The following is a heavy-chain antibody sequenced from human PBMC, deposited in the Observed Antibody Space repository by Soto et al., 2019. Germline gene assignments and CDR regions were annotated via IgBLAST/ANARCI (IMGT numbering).Heavy chain of an antibody. V-gene: IGHV4-59*01. D-gene: IGHD4-17*01. J-gene: IGHJ3*02. CDR2: IYYSGST. CDR1: GGSISDYY. Sequence: QVQLQESGPGLVKPSETLSLTCTVSGGSISDYYWSWIRQPPGKGLEWIGYIYYSGSTNYNPSLKSRVTNSVDNSQNQFSPKLSSVTAADTAVYYCARKSYGYYDDAFDIWGQGTMVTVSS. CDR3: ARKSYGYYDDAFDI.